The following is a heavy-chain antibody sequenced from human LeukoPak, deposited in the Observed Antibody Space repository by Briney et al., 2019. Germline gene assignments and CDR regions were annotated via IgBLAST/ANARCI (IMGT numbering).Heavy chain of an antibody. Sequence: GGSLRLSCAASGFTFSSYAMSWVRQAPGKGLEWVSAISGSGGSTYYADSVKGRFTISRDNSKNTLYLQMNSLRAEDTAVYYCAKGGEWFGEYPDAFDIWGQGTMVTVSS. CDR3: AKGGEWFGEYPDAFDI. CDR1: GFTFSSYA. V-gene: IGHV3-23*01. CDR2: ISGSGGST. J-gene: IGHJ3*02. D-gene: IGHD3-10*01.